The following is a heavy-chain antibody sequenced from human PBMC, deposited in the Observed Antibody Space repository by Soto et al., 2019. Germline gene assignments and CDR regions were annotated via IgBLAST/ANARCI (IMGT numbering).Heavy chain of an antibody. D-gene: IGHD6-19*01. CDR3: ARVLDSSGYYYYGMDV. J-gene: IGHJ6*02. Sequence: QVQLVESGGGVVQPGRSLRLSCAASGFTFSSYAMHWDRQAPGKGLEWVAVISYDGSNKYYADSVKGRFTISRDNSKNTLYLQMNSLRAEDTAVYYCARVLDSSGYYYYGMDVWGQGTTVTVSS. CDR1: GFTFSSYA. V-gene: IGHV3-30-3*01. CDR2: ISYDGSNK.